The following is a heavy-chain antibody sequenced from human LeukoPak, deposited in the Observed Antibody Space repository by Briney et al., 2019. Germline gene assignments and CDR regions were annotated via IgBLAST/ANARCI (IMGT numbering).Heavy chain of an antibody. J-gene: IGHJ4*02. CDR3: AKDRKVDRGYCSGGSCYSYYFDY. D-gene: IGHD2-15*01. CDR1: GFTFNSYA. Sequence: GGSLRLSCAASGFTFNSYALYWVRQAPGKGLEWVSTISSSGGTTSYTDSVKGRFTISRDNSKNPLYLQMNSLRAEDTAVYYCAKDRKVDRGYCSGGSCYSYYFDYWGQGTLVTVSS. CDR2: ISSSGGTT. V-gene: IGHV3-23*01.